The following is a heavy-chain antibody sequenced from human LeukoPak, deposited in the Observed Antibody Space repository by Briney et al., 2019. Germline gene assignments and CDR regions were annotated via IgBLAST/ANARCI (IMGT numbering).Heavy chain of an antibody. V-gene: IGHV3-33*01. CDR3: ARDATVTTNGMDV. CDR1: GFTFSNYG. D-gene: IGHD4-17*01. J-gene: IGHJ6*02. Sequence: PGGSLRLSCAASGFTFSNYGMHWVRQAPGKGLEWVAAIWYDGSNKYYGDSVKGRFTISRDNSKNTLYLQMNSLRAEDTAVYYCARDATVTTNGMDVWGQGTTVTVSS. CDR2: IWYDGSNK.